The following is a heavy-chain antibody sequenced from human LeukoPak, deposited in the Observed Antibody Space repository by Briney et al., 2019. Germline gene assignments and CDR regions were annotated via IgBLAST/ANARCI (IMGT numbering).Heavy chain of an antibody. CDR3: AREYLPKAAQPCY. CDR2: MNPNSGNT. D-gene: IGHD2-2*01. Sequence: ASVKVSCKASGYTFTSYVINWVRPATGQGLEWVGWMNPNSGNTGYAQKFQGRVTMTRHTSISTAYMKLSSLRSEDTALYYCAREYLPKAAQPCYWGQGTLVTVSS. V-gene: IGHV1-8*01. J-gene: IGHJ4*02. CDR1: GYTFTSYV.